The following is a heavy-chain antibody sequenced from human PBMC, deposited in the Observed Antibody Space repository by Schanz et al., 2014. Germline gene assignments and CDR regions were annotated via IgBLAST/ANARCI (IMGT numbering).Heavy chain of an antibody. CDR3: AREMLDIVATMDDDAFDI. CDR1: GYTFTDYY. V-gene: IGHV1-2*06. J-gene: IGHJ3*02. Sequence: QVQLVQSGAEVKKLGASVKVSCKASGYTFTDYYMHWVRQAPRQGLEWMGRINPNSGGTNYAQKFQGRVTMTRDTSISTAYMEMSRLISDDTAVYYCAREMLDIVATMDDDAFDIWGQGTMVTVSS. CDR2: INPNSGGT. D-gene: IGHD5-12*01.